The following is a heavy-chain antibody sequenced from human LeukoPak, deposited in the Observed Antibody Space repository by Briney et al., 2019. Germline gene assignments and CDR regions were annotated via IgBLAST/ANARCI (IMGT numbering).Heavy chain of an antibody. CDR1: GDTFSSYP. Sequence: GASVKVSCKASGDTFSSYPIDWVRQAPGQGLEWMGRIIPFLDITNYAQKFEGRLTVTADKSTSTAYMELSSLRSEDTAIYYCARRSGRDFGSGSYFDYWGQGTLVTVSS. CDR2: IIPFLDIT. CDR3: ARRSGRDFGSGSYFDY. J-gene: IGHJ4*02. D-gene: IGHD3-10*01. V-gene: IGHV1-69*02.